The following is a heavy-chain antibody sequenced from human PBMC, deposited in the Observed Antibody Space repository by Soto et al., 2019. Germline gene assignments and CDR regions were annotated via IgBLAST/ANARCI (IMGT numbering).Heavy chain of an antibody. J-gene: IGHJ4*02. CDR2: INTYNQNT. D-gene: IGHD6-19*01. V-gene: IGHV1-18*04. Sequence: VQLVQSGAEVKKPGASVKVSCKASGYTFTNYPITWVRQAPGQGLEWMGWINTYNQNTIYAQKFQGRGTMTTDTSTRNSYVELGSLRSDDTAVYYCGRESSGSGWSFDFWGQGSLVTVSS. CDR1: GYTFTNYP. CDR3: GRESSGSGWSFDF.